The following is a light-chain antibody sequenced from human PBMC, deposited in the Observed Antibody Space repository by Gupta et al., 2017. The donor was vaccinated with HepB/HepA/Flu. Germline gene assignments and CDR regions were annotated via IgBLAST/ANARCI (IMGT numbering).Light chain of an antibody. CDR1: QSISTW. CDR2: KVS. J-gene: IGKJ4*01. V-gene: IGKV1-5*03. Sequence: DIQMTQSPSTLSASVGDRVTITCRASQSISTWLAWYQQKPGKAPKLLIYKVSSLESGVPSRFSGSGSGTELTIKISSIKHDDFENYLCKKYNSYYKINLGGGKKVEIK. CDR3: KKYNSYYKIN.